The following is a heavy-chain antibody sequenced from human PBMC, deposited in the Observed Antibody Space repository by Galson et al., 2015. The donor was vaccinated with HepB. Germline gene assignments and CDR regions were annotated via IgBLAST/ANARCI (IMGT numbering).Heavy chain of an antibody. CDR2: TKTDGSTT. CDR3: TRERFDP. CDR1: GFTFNNYW. Sequence: SLRLSCAASGFTFNNYWMHWVRQVPGKGLVWVSRTKTDGSTTNYADFVKGRFTISRDNVKNTLYLQMDSLRVEDTAVYYCTRERFDPWGQGTLVTVSP. V-gene: IGHV3-74*01. J-gene: IGHJ5*02.